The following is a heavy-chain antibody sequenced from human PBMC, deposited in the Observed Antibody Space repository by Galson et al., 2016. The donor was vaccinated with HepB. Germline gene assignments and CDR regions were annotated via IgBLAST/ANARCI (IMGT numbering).Heavy chain of an antibody. CDR1: GFDFEDFA. CDR3: AKDVGSGSHYNVRNPPYWYGMDV. CDR2: ISGDGDTT. V-gene: IGHV3-43*02. Sequence: SLRLSCAASGFDFEDFAMHWVRQAPGKGLEWVSLISGDGDTTFDADSVKGRFTISRDNSKKSLSLQMTGLTDEDTAVYYCAKDVGSGSHYNVRNPPYWYGMDVWGQGTAVTVSS. D-gene: IGHD3-10*01. J-gene: IGHJ6*02.